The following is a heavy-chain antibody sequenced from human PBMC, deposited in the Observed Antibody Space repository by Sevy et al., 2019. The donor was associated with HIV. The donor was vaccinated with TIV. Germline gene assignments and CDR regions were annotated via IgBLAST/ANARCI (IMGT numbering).Heavy chain of an antibody. Sequence: ASVKVSCQASGYTFNRYSMHWLRQAPGQGLEWMGWIVTDTGKATYAPGFTGRFVFSFDTSVSTAYLQISSLKAEDAAVYYCAREVLRLDYWGQGTLVTVSS. CDR3: AREVLRLDY. CDR1: GYTFNRYS. D-gene: IGHD1-26*01. V-gene: IGHV7-4-1*01. J-gene: IGHJ4*02. CDR2: IVTDTGKA.